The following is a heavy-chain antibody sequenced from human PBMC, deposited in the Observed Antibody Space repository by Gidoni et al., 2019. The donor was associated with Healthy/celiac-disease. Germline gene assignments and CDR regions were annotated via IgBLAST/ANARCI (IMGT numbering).Heavy chain of an antibody. Sequence: QVQLVESGGGVVQPGRSLRLSCAASGFTFSSYGMHWVRQAPGKGLEWVAVISYDGSNKYYADSVKGRFTISRDNSKNTLYLQMNSLRAEDTAVYYCAKEPRLGRAPSYYFDYWGQGTLVTVSS. CDR3: AKEPRLGRAPSYYFDY. CDR1: GFTFSSYG. V-gene: IGHV3-30*18. J-gene: IGHJ4*02. CDR2: ISYDGSNK. D-gene: IGHD4-17*01.